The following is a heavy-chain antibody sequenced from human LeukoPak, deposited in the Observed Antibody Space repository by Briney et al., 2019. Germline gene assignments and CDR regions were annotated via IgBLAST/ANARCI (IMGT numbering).Heavy chain of an antibody. Sequence: GGSLRLSCAASGFTVSTNYMGWVRQAPGKGLDWVSVIYSGGGAYYADSVKDRFTIFRDTSKNTLYLQMNSLRPEDTAVYYCARGSSLGAAARGFDYWGQGTLVTVS. CDR3: ARGSSLGAAARGFDY. D-gene: IGHD6-25*01. J-gene: IGHJ4*02. V-gene: IGHV3-66*02. CDR1: GFTVSTNY. CDR2: IYSGGGA.